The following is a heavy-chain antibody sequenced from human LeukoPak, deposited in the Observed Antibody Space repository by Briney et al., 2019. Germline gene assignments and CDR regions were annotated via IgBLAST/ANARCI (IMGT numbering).Heavy chain of an antibody. D-gene: IGHD6-13*01. Sequence: PGGSLRLSCAASGFTFNTYWMTWFRQAQGKVLEWVANIKQDGTEKYYVDSVKGRFTTSRDNAKNSLYLQMNSLRAEDTAIYYCARIRVAAGTWDYFDYWGQGTLVTVSS. CDR2: IKQDGTEK. V-gene: IGHV3-7*01. J-gene: IGHJ4*02. CDR1: GFTFNTYW. CDR3: ARIRVAAGTWDYFDY.